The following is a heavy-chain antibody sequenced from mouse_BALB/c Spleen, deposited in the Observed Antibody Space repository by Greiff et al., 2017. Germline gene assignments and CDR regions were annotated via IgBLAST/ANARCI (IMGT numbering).Heavy chain of an antibody. V-gene: IGHV5-17*02. CDR2: ISSGSSTI. CDR3: ARLELGRGYYAMDY. J-gene: IGHJ4*01. D-gene: IGHD4-1*01. CDR1: GFTFSSFG. Sequence: EVKLMESGGGLVQPGGSRKLSCAASGFTFSSFGMRWVRQAPEKGLEWVAYISSGSSTIYYADTVKGRFTISRDNPKNTLFLQMTSLRSEDTAMYYCARLELGRGYYAMDYWGQGTSVTVSS.